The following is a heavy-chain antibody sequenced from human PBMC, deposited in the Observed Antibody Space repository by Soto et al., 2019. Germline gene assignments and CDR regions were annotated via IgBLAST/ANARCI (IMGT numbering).Heavy chain of an antibody. V-gene: IGHV3-23*01. CDR2: ISGSGGST. D-gene: IGHD5-18*01. Sequence: EVQLLESGGGLLQPGGSLRLSCAASGFTFSSYAMSWVRQAPGKWLEWVSAISGSGGSTYYADSVKGRFTISRDNSKNTLYLQMYSLRAEDTALYYCAKDIVTRIHPSDDYWGQGTLVTVSS. CDR1: GFTFSSYA. J-gene: IGHJ4*02. CDR3: AKDIVTRIHPSDDY.